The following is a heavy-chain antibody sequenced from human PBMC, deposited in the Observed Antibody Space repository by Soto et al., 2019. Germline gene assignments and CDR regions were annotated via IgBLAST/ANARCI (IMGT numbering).Heavy chain of an antibody. Sequence: QVQLVESGGRVVQAGRSLRLSCAASGFTFSNYALNWVRQAPGKGLEWVAVISYDGSDKYHADSVKGRFTISRDNSKNTLYLQMNSLRPEDTAVYYCAREQDKGYFHHWGQGTLVTVSS. CDR3: AREQDKGYFHH. CDR1: GFTFSNYA. V-gene: IGHV3-30-3*01. J-gene: IGHJ1*01. CDR2: ISYDGSDK.